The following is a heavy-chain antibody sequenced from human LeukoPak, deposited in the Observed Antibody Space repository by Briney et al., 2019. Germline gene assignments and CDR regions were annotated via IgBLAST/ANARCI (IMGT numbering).Heavy chain of an antibody. Sequence: PGGSLRLSCVVSGFTFSTSAMSWVHQAPGKGLEWVSAISDSGGNTYYADSVKGRFTISRDNSKNTLYLQMNSLRADDTAVYYCAKDYYDSSGSFDYWGQGTLVTVSS. J-gene: IGHJ4*02. V-gene: IGHV3-23*01. CDR2: ISDSGGNT. CDR1: GFTFSTSA. D-gene: IGHD3-22*01. CDR3: AKDYYDSSGSFDY.